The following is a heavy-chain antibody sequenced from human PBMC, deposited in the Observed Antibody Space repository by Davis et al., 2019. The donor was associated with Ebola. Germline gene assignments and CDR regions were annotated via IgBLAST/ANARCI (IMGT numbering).Heavy chain of an antibody. D-gene: IGHD3-9*01. V-gene: IGHV3-23*01. CDR3: ARDRSDDILTQYFDY. J-gene: IGHJ4*02. CDR2: ISGSGGST. CDR1: VITFSSYA. Sequence: PGGSLRLSCTDSVITFSSYAMTWVRQAPGKGLEWVSAISGSGGSTYYADSVKGRFTISRDNAKNSLYLQMNSLRAEDTAVYYCARDRSDDILTQYFDYWGQGTLVTVSS.